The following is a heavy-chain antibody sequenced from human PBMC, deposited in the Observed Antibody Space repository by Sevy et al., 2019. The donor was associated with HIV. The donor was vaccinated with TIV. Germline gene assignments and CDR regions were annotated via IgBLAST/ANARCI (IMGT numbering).Heavy chain of an antibody. CDR3: ARDSIQGFDY. V-gene: IGHV3-66*01. CDR1: GFSVSSNY. J-gene: IGHJ4*02. CDR2: LYSGGRT. D-gene: IGHD1-1*01. Sequence: GGSLRLSCAASGFSVSSNYMSWVRQAPGKGLEWVSVLYSGGRTYYADTVKGRFTISRDNSKNTLYLQMNSLRAEDTAVYYSARDSIQGFDYWGQGTLVTVSS.